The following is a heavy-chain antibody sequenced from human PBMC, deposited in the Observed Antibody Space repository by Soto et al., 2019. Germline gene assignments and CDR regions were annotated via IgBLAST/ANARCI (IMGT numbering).Heavy chain of an antibody. CDR2: FDPEDGET. J-gene: IGHJ6*02. CDR3: STADIVLARYGMDV. Sequence: GASVKVSCKVSGYTLTELSMHWVRQAPGKGLEWMGGFDPEDGETIYAQKFQGRVTMTEDTSTDTAYMELSSLRSEDTAVYYCSTADIVLARYGMDVWGQGTTVTVSS. D-gene: IGHD5-12*01. V-gene: IGHV1-24*01. CDR1: GYTLTELS.